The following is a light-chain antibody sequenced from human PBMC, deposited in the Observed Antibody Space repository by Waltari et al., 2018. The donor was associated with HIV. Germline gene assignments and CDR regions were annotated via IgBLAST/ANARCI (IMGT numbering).Light chain of an antibody. CDR3: QQRSNWPRT. CDR1: QSVSSY. J-gene: IGKJ1*01. Sequence: ELVLPQSPATQPLSPGGRATLSGRASQSVSSYLAWYQQKTGQAPRLLIYDASNRATGIPARFSGSGSGTDFTLTISSLEPEDFAAYFCQQRSNWPRTFGQGTKVEIK. V-gene: IGKV3-11*01. CDR2: DAS.